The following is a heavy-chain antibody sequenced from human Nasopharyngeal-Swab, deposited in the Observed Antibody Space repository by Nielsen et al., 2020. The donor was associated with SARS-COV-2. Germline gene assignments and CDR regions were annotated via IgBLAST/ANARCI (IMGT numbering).Heavy chain of an antibody. Sequence: GGSLRLSCAASGFSFYNYAMNWVRQAPGKGLEWVSALSGSGGTTSYADPVKGRFTISRDNLKSTLYLQMNSLTAEDTAIYYCAKGSYYGSGTYKDYFDYWGQGTLVTVSS. CDR2: LSGSGGTT. D-gene: IGHD3-10*01. CDR3: AKGSYYGSGTYKDYFDY. CDR1: GFSFYNYA. V-gene: IGHV3-23*01. J-gene: IGHJ4*02.